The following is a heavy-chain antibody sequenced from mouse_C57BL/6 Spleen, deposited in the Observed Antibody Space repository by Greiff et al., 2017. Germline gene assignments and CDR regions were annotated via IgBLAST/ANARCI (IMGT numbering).Heavy chain of an antibody. CDR1: GYTFTDYE. Sequence: QVQLKESGAELVRPGASVTLSCKASGYTFTDYEMHWVKQTPVHGLEWIGAIDPETGGTAYNQKFKGKAILTADKSSSTAYMELRSLTSEDSAVYYCTRPDYYGSSYGGMDYWGQGTSVTVSS. CDR2: IDPETGGT. D-gene: IGHD1-1*01. CDR3: TRPDYYGSSYGGMDY. J-gene: IGHJ4*01. V-gene: IGHV1-15*01.